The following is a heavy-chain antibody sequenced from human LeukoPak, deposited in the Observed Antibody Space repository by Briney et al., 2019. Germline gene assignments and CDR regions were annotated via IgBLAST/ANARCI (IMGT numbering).Heavy chain of an antibody. CDR2: ISYDGSNK. D-gene: IGHD2-2*01. CDR1: GFTFSSYA. CDR3: ARSYAPGYI. V-gene: IGHV3-30*04. J-gene: IGHJ3*02. Sequence: PGGSLRLSCAASGFTFSSYAMHWVRQAPGKGLEWVAVISYDGSNKYYADSVKGRFTISRDNSKNTLYLQMNSLRAGDTAIYYCARSYAPGYIWGQGTMVTVSS.